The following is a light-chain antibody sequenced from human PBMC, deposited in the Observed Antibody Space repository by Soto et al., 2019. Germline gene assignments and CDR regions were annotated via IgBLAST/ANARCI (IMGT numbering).Light chain of an antibody. CDR3: QQSYSTPIT. V-gene: IGKV1-39*01. J-gene: IGKJ5*01. Sequence: DIQMTQSPSSLSASVGDRVTITFRASEGISSYLNWYQLKPGTAPKLLIYAASNLQSGVPPRFSGSGSGKDFTLTIAALQPDDFATYYCQQSYSTPITFGQGTRLEIK. CDR1: EGISSY. CDR2: AAS.